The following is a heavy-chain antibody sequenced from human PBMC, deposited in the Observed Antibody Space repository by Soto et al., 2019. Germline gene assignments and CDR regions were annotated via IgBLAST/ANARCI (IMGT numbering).Heavy chain of an antibody. Sequence: SETLSLTCGVSGYSITSGSYWGWIRQPPGKGLEWIGNIFHNGGTYDNPSLRGRLTMSVDTSKNQFSLKLSSVTAADTAVYYCARRIAVAGTDYFDYWGPETLVTVSS. CDR3: ARRIAVAGTDYFDY. CDR1: GYSITSGSY. CDR2: IFHNGGT. D-gene: IGHD6-19*01. V-gene: IGHV4-38-2*01. J-gene: IGHJ4*02.